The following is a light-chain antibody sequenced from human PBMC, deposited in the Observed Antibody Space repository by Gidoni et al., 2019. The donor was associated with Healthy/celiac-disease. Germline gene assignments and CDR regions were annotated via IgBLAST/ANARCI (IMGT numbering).Light chain of an antibody. CDR3: QQYYSTPRT. Sequence: DTVMTQSPDSLAVSLGERATINCKSSQRVLYSSNNKNYLAWYQKKPGQPPKLLIDWASPREPGVPDRFSGSGSGTDFTLTISSLQAEDVAVYYCQQYYSTPRTFGQGTKVEIK. CDR2: WAS. J-gene: IGKJ1*01. CDR1: QRVLYSSNNKNY. V-gene: IGKV4-1*01.